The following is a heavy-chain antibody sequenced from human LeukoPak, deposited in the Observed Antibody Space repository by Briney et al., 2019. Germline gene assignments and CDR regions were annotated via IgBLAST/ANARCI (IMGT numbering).Heavy chain of an antibody. J-gene: IGHJ3*02. CDR3: ARGTLDAFDI. D-gene: IGHD2-15*01. V-gene: IGHV3-21*01. Sequence: GGSLRLSCAASGFTFSSFGMNWVRQAPGKGLEWVSSISSGSIHIYYADSVKGRFTISRDNAKNSLYLQMNSLRAEDTAVYSCARGTLDAFDIWGQGTMVTVSS. CDR2: ISSGSIHI. CDR1: GFTFSSFG.